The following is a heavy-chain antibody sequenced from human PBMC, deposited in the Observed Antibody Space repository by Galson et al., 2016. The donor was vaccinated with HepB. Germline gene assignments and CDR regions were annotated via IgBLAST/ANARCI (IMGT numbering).Heavy chain of an antibody. CDR3: ARVTARCSFDI. J-gene: IGHJ3*02. Sequence: SETLSLTCTVFGGSISSGDYYWAWVRQPPGKGPQWIASIYSGGSTHYNPSLKSRATISRDMSKNQFSLQLSSVTAADTAVFYCARVTARCSFDIWGQGRMVTVSS. CDR1: GGSISSGDYY. D-gene: IGHD2-21*02. CDR2: IYSGGST. V-gene: IGHV4-39*01.